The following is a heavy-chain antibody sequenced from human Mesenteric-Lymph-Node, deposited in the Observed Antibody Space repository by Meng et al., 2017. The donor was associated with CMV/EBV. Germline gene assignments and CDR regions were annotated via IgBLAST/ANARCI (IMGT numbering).Heavy chain of an antibody. Sequence: GGSLRLSCAASGFTFDGHAMHWVRQTPEKGLEWVSGITYNSDNIVYADSVKGRFTISRDNAKNSLFLEMNNLRAEDTALYYCAKDIMFRGGAWDGLDVWGQGTMVTVSS. D-gene: IGHD3-10*01. CDR1: GFTFDGHA. V-gene: IGHV3-9*01. CDR3: AKDIMFRGGAWDGLDV. J-gene: IGHJ3*01. CDR2: ITYNSDNI.